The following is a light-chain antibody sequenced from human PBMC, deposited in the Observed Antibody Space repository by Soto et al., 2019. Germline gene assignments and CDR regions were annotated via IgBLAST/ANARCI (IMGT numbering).Light chain of an antibody. CDR1: SSNIGSNT. J-gene: IGLJ3*02. Sequence: QLVLTQPPSASGTPGQRVTISCSGSSSNIGSNTVNWYQQLPGTAPRLLIYRNNQRPSGVPDRFSGSKSGTSASLAISGLQSEDEADYYCAAWDDSLNGWVFGGGTQLTVL. CDR2: RNN. V-gene: IGLV1-44*01. CDR3: AAWDDSLNGWV.